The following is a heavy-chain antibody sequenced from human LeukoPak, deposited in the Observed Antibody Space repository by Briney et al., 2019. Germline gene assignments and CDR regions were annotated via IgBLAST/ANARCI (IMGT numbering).Heavy chain of an antibody. CDR1: GSSVSGYY. V-gene: IGHV4-59*02. Sequence: SQSLSLTCTVSGSSVSGYYWSWIRQPTGKGPEWIGYIYYSGTTKYNPSLESRVTISVDTSKNQFSLKMSSVTAADTAVYYCAKDVGGVVAPRGFDPWGQGTLVIVSS. J-gene: IGHJ5*02. D-gene: IGHD3-3*01. CDR3: AKDVGGVVAPRGFDP. CDR2: IYYSGTT.